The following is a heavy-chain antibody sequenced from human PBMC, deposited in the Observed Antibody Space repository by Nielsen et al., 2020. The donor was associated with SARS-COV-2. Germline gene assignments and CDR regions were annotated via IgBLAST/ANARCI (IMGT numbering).Heavy chain of an antibody. D-gene: IGHD1-26*01. V-gene: IGHV1-69*04. J-gene: IGHJ4*02. Sequence: VKVSCKASGGTFSSYTISWVRQAPGQGLEWMGRIIPILGIANYAQKFQGRVTITADKSTSTAYMELSSLRSEDTAVYYCARDVLVGATGGYFDYWGQGTLVTVSS. CDR2: IIPILGIA. CDR3: ARDVLVGATGGYFDY. CDR1: GGTFSSYT.